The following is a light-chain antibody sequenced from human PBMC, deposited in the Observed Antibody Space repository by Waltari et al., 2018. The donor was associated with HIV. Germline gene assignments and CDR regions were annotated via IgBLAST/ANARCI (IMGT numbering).Light chain of an antibody. Sequence: QSVLTQPPSVSGAPGQRVTISCTGGSSNIGAGYDVHWYQQLPGTAPKLLIYGNTNRPSGVPDRFSGSKSGTSASLAITGLQAEDESDYDCQSYDSSLSGVVFGGGTKLTVL. J-gene: IGLJ2*01. V-gene: IGLV1-40*01. CDR1: SSNIGAGYD. CDR2: GNT. CDR3: QSYDSSLSGVV.